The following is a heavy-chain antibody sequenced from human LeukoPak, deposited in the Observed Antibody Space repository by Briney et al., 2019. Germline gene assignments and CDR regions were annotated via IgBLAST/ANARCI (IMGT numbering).Heavy chain of an antibody. J-gene: IGHJ4*02. CDR2: MSYDGSNK. CDR1: GYTYSRYA. D-gene: IGHD6-19*01. Sequence: GGSQRLLCAACGYTYSRYAKQGVRGARGKGGEGVAVMSYDGSNKLYADSVKGRFTISRDNSKHTLYLKMNSLRAEDTAVYYCARSPPRIAVAGTQGYCFDYWGQGTLVTVSS. CDR3: ARSPPRIAVAGTQGYCFDY. V-gene: IGHV3-30*01.